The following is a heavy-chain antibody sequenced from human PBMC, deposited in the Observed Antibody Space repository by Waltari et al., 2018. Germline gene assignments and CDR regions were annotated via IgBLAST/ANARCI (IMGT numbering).Heavy chain of an antibody. J-gene: IGHJ5*02. Sequence: QLQLQESGPGLVKPSVTLSLTCTVHGGSLSSSSYYWGWNRQPPGKGLEWIGSIYHSGSTYYNPSLKSRVTISVDTSKNQFSLKLSSVTAADTAVYYCARAAGAASLNWFDPWGQGTLVTVSS. D-gene: IGHD5-18*01. CDR2: IYHSGST. CDR1: GGSLSSSSYY. CDR3: ARAAGAASLNWFDP. V-gene: IGHV4-39*07.